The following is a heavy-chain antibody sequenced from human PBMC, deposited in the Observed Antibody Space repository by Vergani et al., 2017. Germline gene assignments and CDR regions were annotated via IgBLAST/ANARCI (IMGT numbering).Heavy chain of an antibody. J-gene: IGHJ3*02. D-gene: IGHD3-22*01. CDR1: GYTFTGYY. V-gene: IGHV1-69*10. CDR2: INPILGIA. CDR3: ARARSDGYYDSSGYYYDAFDI. Sequence: QVQLVQSGAEVKKPGASVKVSCKASGYTFTGYYMHWVRQAPGQGLEWMGWINPILGIANYAQKFQGRVTITADKSTSTAYMELSSLRSEDTAVYYCARARSDGYYDSSGYYYDAFDIWGQGTMVTVSS.